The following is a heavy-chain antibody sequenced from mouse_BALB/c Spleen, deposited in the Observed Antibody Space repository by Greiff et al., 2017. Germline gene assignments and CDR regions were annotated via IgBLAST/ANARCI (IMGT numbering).Heavy chain of an antibody. CDR1: GYTFSSYW. J-gene: IGHJ4*01. CDR3: ARVNWDGTYAMDY. CDR2: ILPGSGST. D-gene: IGHD4-1*01. V-gene: IGHV1-9*01. Sequence: VQLQQSGAELMKPGASVKISCKATGYTFSSYWIEWVKQRPGHGLEWIGEILPGSGSTNYNEKFKGKATFTADTSSNTAYMQLSSLTSEDSAVYYCARVNWDGTYAMDYWGQGTSVTVSS.